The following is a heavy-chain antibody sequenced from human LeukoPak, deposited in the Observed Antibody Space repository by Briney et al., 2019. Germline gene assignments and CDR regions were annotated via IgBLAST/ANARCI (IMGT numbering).Heavy chain of an antibody. J-gene: IGHJ3*02. Sequence: SETLSLTCSVSGGSISNYYWSWIRQPPGKGLEWIGYIYYSGSTNYNPSLKSRVTISVDTSKNQFSLKLSSVTAADTAVYYCARAIDIWGQGTMVTVSS. CDR1: GGSISNYY. CDR3: ARAIDI. V-gene: IGHV4-59*01. CDR2: IYYSGST.